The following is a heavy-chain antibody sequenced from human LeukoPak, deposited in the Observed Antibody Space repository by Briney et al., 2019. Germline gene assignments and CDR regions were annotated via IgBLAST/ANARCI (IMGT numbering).Heavy chain of an antibody. D-gene: IGHD3-3*01. Sequence: PSETLSLTCTVSGGSISSYYWSWIRQPPGKGLEWIGYIYYSGSTNYNPSLKSRVTISVDTSKNQFSLKLSSVTAADTAVYYCARMRIFDFWTPYWFDPWGQGTLVTVSS. J-gene: IGHJ5*02. CDR2: IYYSGST. CDR3: ARMRIFDFWTPYWFDP. CDR1: GGSISSYY. V-gene: IGHV4-59*08.